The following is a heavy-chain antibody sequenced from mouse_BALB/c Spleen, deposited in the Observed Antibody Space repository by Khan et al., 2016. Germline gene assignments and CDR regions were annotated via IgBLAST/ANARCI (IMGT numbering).Heavy chain of an antibody. CDR3: SRSVIWFRRYYLDY. V-gene: IGHV3-2*02. CDR1: GYSITSDYA. CDR2: ISYSGTT. Sequence: EVKLEESGPGLVKPSQSLSLTCTVTGYSITSDYAWSWIRQFPGNKLEWMGYISYSGTTSYNPSLKSRTSFTRDTSKNQSFLQLNSVTPGNTATYDGSRSVIWFRRYYLDYWGQGTTLTVSS. J-gene: IGHJ2*01. D-gene: IGHD2-2*01.